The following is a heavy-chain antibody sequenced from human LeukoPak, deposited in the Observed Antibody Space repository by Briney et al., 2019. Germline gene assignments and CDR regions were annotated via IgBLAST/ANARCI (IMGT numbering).Heavy chain of an antibody. D-gene: IGHD1-26*01. J-gene: IGHJ4*02. Sequence: SETLSLTCTVSGGSISSDGYYWSWIRQHPGKGLEWIGYIYYSGSTYYNPSLKSRVTISVDTSKNQFSLKLSSVAAADTAVYYCARVGATTFGFDYWGQETLVTVSS. CDR2: IYYSGST. V-gene: IGHV4-31*03. CDR1: GGSISSDGYY. CDR3: ARVGATTFGFDY.